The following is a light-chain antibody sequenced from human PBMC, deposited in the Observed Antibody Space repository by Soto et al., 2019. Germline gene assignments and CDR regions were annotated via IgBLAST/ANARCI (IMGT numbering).Light chain of an antibody. CDR2: GAS. Sequence: EIVLTQSPGTLSLSPGERATLSCRASQSVSSSYLAWYQQKPGQAPRLLIYGASSRATGIPDRFSGSGSGTDFTLTSSRLEPEDFAVYYCQQYGSSQSFGQGTKVEIK. CDR3: QQYGSSQS. J-gene: IGKJ1*01. V-gene: IGKV3-20*01. CDR1: QSVSSSY.